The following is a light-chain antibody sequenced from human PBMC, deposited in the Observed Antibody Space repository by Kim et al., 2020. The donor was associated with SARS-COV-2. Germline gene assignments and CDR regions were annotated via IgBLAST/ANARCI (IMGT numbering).Light chain of an antibody. CDR3: TSYTSSTFYV. Sequence: QSALTQPASVSGSPGQSITISCTGTSSDVGGYNYVSWYQQHPGKAPKLMIYDASHRPSGVSNRFSGSKSGNTASLTISGLQAEDEADYYCTSYTSSTFYVFGTGTKVTVL. J-gene: IGLJ1*01. CDR2: DAS. V-gene: IGLV2-14*03. CDR1: SSDVGGYNY.